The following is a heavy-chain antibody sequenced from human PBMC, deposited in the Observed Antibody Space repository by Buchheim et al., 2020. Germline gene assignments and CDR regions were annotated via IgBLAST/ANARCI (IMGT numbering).Heavy chain of an antibody. CDR2: ISGSGGSP. Sequence: EVQLLESGGGLVQPGGSLRLFCAASGLTFSSYAMSWVRKAPGKGLEWVSAISGSGGSPYYADSVKGRFTISRDNSKNPLSLQMNRVRAEDTAVYYCAKGKATRSLVFLFDYWGQRTL. CDR3: AKGKATRSLVFLFDY. D-gene: IGHD5-24*01. CDR1: GLTFSSYA. J-gene: IGHJ4*02. V-gene: IGHV3-23*01.